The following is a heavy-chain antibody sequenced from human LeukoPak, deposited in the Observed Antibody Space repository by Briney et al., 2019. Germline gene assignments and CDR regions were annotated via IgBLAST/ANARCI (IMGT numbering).Heavy chain of an antibody. Sequence: RSGGSLRLSCAASGFTFSSYSMNWVRQAPGKGLEWVSIISSSSRYKYYADSVKGRFTISRDNAKNSLYLQMNSLRAEDTAVYYCARDLPGLAVAAADYWGQGTLVTVSS. CDR2: ISSSSRYK. V-gene: IGHV3-21*01. CDR3: ARDLPGLAVAAADY. CDR1: GFTFSSYS. D-gene: IGHD6-19*01. J-gene: IGHJ4*02.